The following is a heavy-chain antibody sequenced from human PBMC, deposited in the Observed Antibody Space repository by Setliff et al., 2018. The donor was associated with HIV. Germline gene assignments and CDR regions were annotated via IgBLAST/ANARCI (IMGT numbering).Heavy chain of an antibody. V-gene: IGHV3-74*01. CDR1: GFTFNNSHW. CDR3: ASHSFGISPPGKD. D-gene: IGHD3-16*01. Sequence: LSCAVSGFTFNNSHWMHWVRQAPGKGLMWVSHISDDGTSTSYADSVKGRFIMSRDIAKKAVYLHMSSLSVEDTAIYYCASHSFGISPPGKDWGQGTLVTVS. CDR2: ISDDGTST. J-gene: IGHJ4*02.